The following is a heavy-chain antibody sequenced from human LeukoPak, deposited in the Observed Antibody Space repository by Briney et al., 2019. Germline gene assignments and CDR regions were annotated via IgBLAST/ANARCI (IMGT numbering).Heavy chain of an antibody. Sequence: GGSLRLSCAASGFTFSSYWMSWVRQAPGKGLEWVANIKQDGSEKYYVDSVKGRFTISRDNAKNSLYLQMNSLRAEDTAVYYCARDSTYPTYYDFWSGPYFDYWGQGTLVTVSS. D-gene: IGHD3-3*01. CDR3: ARDSTYPTYYDFWSGPYFDY. V-gene: IGHV3-7*01. CDR2: IKQDGSEK. J-gene: IGHJ4*02. CDR1: GFTFSSYW.